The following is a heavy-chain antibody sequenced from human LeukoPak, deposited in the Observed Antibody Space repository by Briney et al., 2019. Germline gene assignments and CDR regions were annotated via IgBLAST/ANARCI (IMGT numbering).Heavy chain of an antibody. Sequence: GESLWISCKGSGYRFTPHLISWVRQMPGRGLEWMARIAPTDSYTNYSPSFQGYVTISADTSISTAYLQWSSLKASETAMYYCARLTLVAVAEIRDYWGQGTLVTVSS. V-gene: IGHV5-10-1*01. CDR3: ARLTLVAVAEIRDY. J-gene: IGHJ4*01. CDR2: IAPTDSYT. CDR1: GYRFTPHL. D-gene: IGHD6-19*01.